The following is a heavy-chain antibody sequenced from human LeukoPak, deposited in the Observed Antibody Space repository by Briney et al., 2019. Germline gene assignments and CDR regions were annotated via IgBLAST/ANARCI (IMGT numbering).Heavy chain of an antibody. Sequence: DPGGSLRLSCEASGVTFSSYVMSWVRQAPGKGPEWVSGISGSGGGTYYADSVKGRFAISRDNSKNTLYPQMSSLRAEDTAVYYCVQEGPRGLAFDIWGQGTKVTVSS. CDR2: ISGSGGGT. CDR3: VQEGPRGLAFDI. J-gene: IGHJ3*02. V-gene: IGHV3-23*01. CDR1: GVTFSSYV.